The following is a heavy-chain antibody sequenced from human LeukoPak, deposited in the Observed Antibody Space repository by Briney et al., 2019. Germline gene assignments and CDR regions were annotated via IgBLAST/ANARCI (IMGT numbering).Heavy chain of an antibody. CDR3: ARGGDDYGSGRHWFDP. CDR2: INPNSGGT. CDR1: GYTFTGYY. V-gene: IGHV1-2*04. D-gene: IGHD3-10*01. Sequence: ASVKVSCKASGYTFTGYYMHWVRQAPGQGLEWMGWINPNSGGTNYAQQFQGWVTMTSDTSISTAYMELSRLRSDDTAVYYCARGGDDYGSGRHWFDPWGQGTLVTVSS. J-gene: IGHJ5*02.